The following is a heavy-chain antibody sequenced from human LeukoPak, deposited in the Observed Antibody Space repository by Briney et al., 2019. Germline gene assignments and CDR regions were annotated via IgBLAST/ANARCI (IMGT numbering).Heavy chain of an antibody. CDR2: IKQDGSEK. Sequence: GGSLRLSCAASGFTFSSYWMSWVRQAPGKGLEWVANIKQDGSEKYYVDSVEGRFTISRDNRENSLYLQMNSLRAEDTAVYYCAKVRWGSDNALDSWGQGTLVTGSS. J-gene: IGHJ4*02. D-gene: IGHD3-16*01. CDR1: GFTFSSYW. CDR3: AKVRWGSDNALDS. V-gene: IGHV3-7*01.